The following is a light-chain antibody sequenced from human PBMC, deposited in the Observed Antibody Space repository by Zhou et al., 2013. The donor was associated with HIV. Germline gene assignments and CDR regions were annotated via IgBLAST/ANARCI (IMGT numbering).Light chain of an antibody. V-gene: IGKV3-20*01. J-gene: IGKJ1*01. Sequence: EIVLTQSPGTLSLSPGERATLSCRASQRISSSYLAWYQQKPGQAPRLLIYGASSRATGIPDRFSGSGSGTDFTLTISRLEPEDFATYFCQQYGSSTPTFGQGTKVQIK. CDR1: QRISSSY. CDR2: GAS. CDR3: QQYGSSTPT.